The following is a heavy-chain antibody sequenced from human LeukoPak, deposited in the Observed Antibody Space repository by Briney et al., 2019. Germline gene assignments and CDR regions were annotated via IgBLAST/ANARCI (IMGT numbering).Heavy chain of an antibody. D-gene: IGHD2-21*02. CDR2: IYHSGST. J-gene: IGHJ4*02. V-gene: IGHV4-30-2*01. Sequence: PSQTLSLTCTVSGGSISSGGYYWSCIRQPPGKGLEWIGYIYHSGSTYYNPSLKSRVTISVDRSKHQFSLKLSSVTAADTAVYYCARDRPQEVVTADDYWGQGTLVTVSS. CDR3: ARDRPQEVVTADDY. CDR1: GGSISSGGYY.